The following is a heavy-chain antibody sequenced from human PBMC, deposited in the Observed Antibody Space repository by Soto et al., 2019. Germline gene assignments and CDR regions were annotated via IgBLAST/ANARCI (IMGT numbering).Heavy chain of an antibody. CDR3: ATMITFGGVIVPPGINWFDP. Sequence: SETLSLTCTVSGGSISSSSYYWGWIRQPPGKGLEWIGSIYYSGSTYYNPSLKSRVTISVDTSKNQFSLKLSSVTAADTAVYYCATMITFGGVIVPPGINWFDPWGQGTLVTVSS. D-gene: IGHD3-16*02. J-gene: IGHJ5*02. CDR1: GGSISSSSYY. CDR2: IYYSGST. V-gene: IGHV4-39*01.